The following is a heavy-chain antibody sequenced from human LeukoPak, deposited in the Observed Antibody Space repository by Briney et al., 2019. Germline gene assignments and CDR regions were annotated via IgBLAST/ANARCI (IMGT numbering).Heavy chain of an antibody. V-gene: IGHV1-24*01. D-gene: IGHD6-13*01. Sequence: ASVKVSCKVSGYTLTELSMHWVRQAPGKGLEWMGGFDPEDGETIYAQKFQGRVTMTEDTSTDTAYMELSSLRSEDTAVYYCATKYSSSWSFSRPLDYWGQGTLVTVSS. J-gene: IGHJ4*02. CDR2: FDPEDGET. CDR1: GYTLTELS. CDR3: ATKYSSSWSFSRPLDY.